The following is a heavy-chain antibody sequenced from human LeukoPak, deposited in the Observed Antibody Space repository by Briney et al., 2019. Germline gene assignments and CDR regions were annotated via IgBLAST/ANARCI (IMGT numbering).Heavy chain of an antibody. Sequence: SGTLSLTCAVSGGSISSSNWWSWVRQPPGKGLEWIGEIYHSGSTNYNPSLKSRVTISVDKSKNQFSLKLSSVTAADTAVYYCASRYSSGRLTFNIWGQGTMVTVSS. J-gene: IGHJ3*02. CDR1: GGSISSSNW. D-gene: IGHD6-19*01. CDR3: ASRYSSGRLTFNI. CDR2: IYHSGST. V-gene: IGHV4-4*02.